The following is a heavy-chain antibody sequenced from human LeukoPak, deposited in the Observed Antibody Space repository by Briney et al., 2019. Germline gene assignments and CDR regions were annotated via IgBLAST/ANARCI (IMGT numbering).Heavy chain of an antibody. CDR2: IIPILGIA. V-gene: IGHV1-69*04. J-gene: IGHJ3*02. CDR1: GYTFTSYG. Sequence: SVKVSCKASGYTFTSYGISWVRQAPGQGLEWMGRIIPILGIANYAQKFQGRVTITADKSTSTAYMELSSLRSEDTAVYYCARGLDLRFLEWLVAFDIGGQGTMVTVSS. D-gene: IGHD3-3*01. CDR3: ARGLDLRFLEWLVAFDI.